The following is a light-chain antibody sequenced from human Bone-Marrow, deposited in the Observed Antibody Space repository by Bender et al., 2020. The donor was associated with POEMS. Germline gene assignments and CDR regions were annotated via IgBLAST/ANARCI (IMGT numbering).Light chain of an antibody. CDR2: FES. CDR1: NIGTKG. V-gene: IGLV3-21*01. J-gene: IGLJ7*01. Sequence: VLTQPPSVSGAPGKTATITCGGNNIGTKGVHWYQQKPGQTPVMVMYFESDRPSGIPERFSGSTSGDTATLTINWTQGEDEADYYCQAWDSESVVFGGGTQLTVL. CDR3: QAWDSESVV.